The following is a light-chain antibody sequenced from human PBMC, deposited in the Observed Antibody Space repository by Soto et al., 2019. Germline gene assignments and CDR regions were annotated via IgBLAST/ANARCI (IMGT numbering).Light chain of an antibody. CDR2: RAS. CDR1: QSVDTW. J-gene: IGKJ1*01. Sequence: DIQMTQSPSTLSASVGDRVTITCRASQSVDTWLAWFQQKPGRAPKVVIYRASNLARGVPSRFSGRGSGTEFTLTISSLQPHDFATSYCQHHSDYTPWTFGQGTKVEIK. CDR3: QHHSDYTPWT. V-gene: IGKV1-5*03.